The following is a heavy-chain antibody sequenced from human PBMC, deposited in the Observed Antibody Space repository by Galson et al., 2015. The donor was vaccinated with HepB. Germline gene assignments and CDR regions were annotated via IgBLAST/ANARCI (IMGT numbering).Heavy chain of an antibody. J-gene: IGHJ6*02. Sequence: SLRLSCAASGFTFSDYYMSWIRQAPGKGLEWISFISGSSTYTNYADSVKGRFTISRDNAKKSVFLQLNSLEVDDTAVYYCSRDIPSSNWLYGWGSHNYGIDVWGQGTPVTVS. CDR3: SRDIPSSNWLYGWGSHNYGIDV. D-gene: IGHD3-16*01. CDR1: GFTFSDYY. CDR2: ISGSSTYT. V-gene: IGHV3-11*06.